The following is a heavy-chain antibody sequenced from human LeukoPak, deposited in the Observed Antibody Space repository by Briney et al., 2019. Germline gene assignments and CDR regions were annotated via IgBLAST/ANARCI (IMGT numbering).Heavy chain of an antibody. J-gene: IGHJ5*02. CDR1: GGSISSGDYY. D-gene: IGHD3-22*01. V-gene: IGHV4-30-4*08. CDR3: ARDSSGYYGTNWFDP. CDR2: IYYSGST. Sequence: SETLSLTCTVSGGSISSGDYYWSWIRQPPGEGLEWIGYIYYSGSTYYNPSLKSRVTISVDTSKNQFSLKLSSVTAADTAVYYCARDSSGYYGTNWFDPWGQGTLVTVSP.